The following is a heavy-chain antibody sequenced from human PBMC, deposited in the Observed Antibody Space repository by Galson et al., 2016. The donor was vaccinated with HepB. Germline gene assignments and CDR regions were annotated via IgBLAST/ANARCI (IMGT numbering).Heavy chain of an antibody. CDR3: ASSLIQSWAWSDAFDT. Sequence: ETQSLTCAVSGGSISRNYWWGSVRQPPGEGLEGIGEIFHSGDTNCKPSPRRRVTIPVDKPKNHVSLKVKPVAAADTAMYYCASSLIQSWAWSDAFDTWGQGTMVTVSS. CDR2: IFHSGDT. V-gene: IGHV4-4*02. D-gene: IGHD5-18*01. CDR1: GGSISRNYW. J-gene: IGHJ3*02.